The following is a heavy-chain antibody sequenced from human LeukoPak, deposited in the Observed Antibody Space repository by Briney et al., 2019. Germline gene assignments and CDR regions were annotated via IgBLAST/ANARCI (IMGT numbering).Heavy chain of an antibody. CDR2: IYYSGST. CDR1: GGSISTYY. D-gene: IGHD3-22*01. Sequence: SETLSLTCTVSGGSISTYYWSWIRQPPGKGLEWIGYIYYSGSTNYNPSLKSRVTISVDTSKNQFSLKLSSVTAADTAVYYCARSSEGRYYYDSSGYSYYYYYMDVWGKGTTVTISS. J-gene: IGHJ6*03. V-gene: IGHV4-59*01. CDR3: ARSSEGRYYYDSSGYSYYYYYMDV.